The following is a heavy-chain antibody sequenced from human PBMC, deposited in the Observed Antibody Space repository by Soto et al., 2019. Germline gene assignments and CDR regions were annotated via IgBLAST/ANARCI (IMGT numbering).Heavy chain of an antibody. J-gene: IGHJ3*02. CDR2: ISSTSTYI. V-gene: IGHV3-21*01. Sequence: EVQLVESGGGLVKPGGSLRLSCVASDFTFRNYSLNWVRQAPGKGLEWVSSISSTSTYIYYADSLKGRFTISRDNAKNSLYLQMNSLRAEDTAIYYCVRDLQAGAFDIWGQGTLVTVSS. CDR3: VRDLQAGAFDI. CDR1: DFTFRNYS.